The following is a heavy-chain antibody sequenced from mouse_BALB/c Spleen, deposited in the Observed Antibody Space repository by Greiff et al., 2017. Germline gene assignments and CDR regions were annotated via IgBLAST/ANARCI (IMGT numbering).Heavy chain of an antibody. Sequence: QVQLQQPGAELVKPGASVKLSCKASGYTFTSYWMHWVKQRPGQGLEWIGEINPSNGRTNYNEKFKSKATLTVDKSSSTAYMQLSSLTSEDSPVYFCARSNWDAYAMDYWGQGTSVTVSS. CDR3: ARSNWDAYAMDY. CDR1: GYTFTSYW. J-gene: IGHJ4*01. V-gene: IGHV1S81*02. D-gene: IGHD4-1*01. CDR2: INPSNGRT.